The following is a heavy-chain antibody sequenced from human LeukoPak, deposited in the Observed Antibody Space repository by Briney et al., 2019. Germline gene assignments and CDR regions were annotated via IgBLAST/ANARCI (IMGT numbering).Heavy chain of an antibody. J-gene: IGHJ5*02. CDR1: GGSISSYY. D-gene: IGHD2-2*01. CDR2: IYTSGST. Sequence: SETLSLTCTVSGGSISSYYWSWIRQPAGKGLEWIGRIYTSGSTNYNPSLKSRVTMSVDTSKNQFSLKLSSVTAADTAVYYCARDRLGYCSSTSCFNWFDPWGQGTLVTVSS. V-gene: IGHV4-4*07. CDR3: ARDRLGYCSSTSCFNWFDP.